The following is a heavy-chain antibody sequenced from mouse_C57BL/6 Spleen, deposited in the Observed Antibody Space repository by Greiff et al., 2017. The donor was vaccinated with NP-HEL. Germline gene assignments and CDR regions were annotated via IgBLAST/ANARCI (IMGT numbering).Heavy chain of an antibody. J-gene: IGHJ4*01. V-gene: IGHV5-4*01. D-gene: IGHD1-1*01. CDR3: ARDPLYPPYAMDY. Sequence: VQLKESGGGLVKPGGSLKLSCAASGFTFSSYAMSWVRQTPEKRLEWVATISDGGSYTYYPDNVKGRFTISRDNAKNNLYLQMSHLKSEDTAMYYCARDPLYPPYAMDYWGQGTSVTVSS. CDR2: ISDGGSYT. CDR1: GFTFSSYA.